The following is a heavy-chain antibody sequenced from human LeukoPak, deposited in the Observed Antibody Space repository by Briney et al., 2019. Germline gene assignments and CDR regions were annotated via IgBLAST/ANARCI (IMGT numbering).Heavy chain of an antibody. V-gene: IGHV3-23*01. CDR3: AKGVNYYDSSGYYPYYFDS. J-gene: IGHJ4*02. CDR2: ISGSGGST. Sequence: GGSLRLSCAASGFTFSSYAMSWVRQAPGKGLEWVSAISGSGGSTYYADSVKGRFTISRGNSKNTLYLQMNSLRAEDTAVYYCAKGVNYYDSSGYYPYYFDSWGQGTLVTVSS. CDR1: GFTFSSYA. D-gene: IGHD3-22*01.